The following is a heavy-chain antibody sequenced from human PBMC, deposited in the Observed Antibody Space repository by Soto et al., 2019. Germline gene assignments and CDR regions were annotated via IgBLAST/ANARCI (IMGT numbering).Heavy chain of an antibody. CDR3: APTYYYDSSGYYYVHP. Sequence: QITLKESGPTLVKPTQTLTLTCTCSGFSLSTSGVGVGWIRQPPGKALEWLALIYWDDDKRYSPSLKSRLTITKDTSKNQVVLTMTNMDPVDTATYYCAPTYYYDSSGYYYVHPWGQGTLVTVSS. D-gene: IGHD3-22*01. CDR1: GFSLSTSGVG. J-gene: IGHJ5*02. V-gene: IGHV2-5*02. CDR2: IYWDDDK.